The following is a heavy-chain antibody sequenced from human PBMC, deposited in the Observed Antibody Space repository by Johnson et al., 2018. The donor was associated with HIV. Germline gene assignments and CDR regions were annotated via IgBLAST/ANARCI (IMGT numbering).Heavy chain of an antibody. V-gene: IGHV3-30*14. CDR2: ISYDGSNK. CDR1: GFTFSSYA. Sequence: QVQLVESGGGVVQPGGSLRLSCAASGFTFSSYAMHWVRQAPGKGLEWVAVISYDGSNKYYVDSVKGRFTISRDNAKNSLYLQMNSLRAEDTAVYYCARWVMVRGREAFDIWGQGTMVTVSS. D-gene: IGHD3-10*01. CDR3: ARWVMVRGREAFDI. J-gene: IGHJ3*02.